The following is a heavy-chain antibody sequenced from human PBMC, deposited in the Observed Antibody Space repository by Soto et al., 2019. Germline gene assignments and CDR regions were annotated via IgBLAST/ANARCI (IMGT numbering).Heavy chain of an antibody. D-gene: IGHD2-15*01. J-gene: IGHJ4*02. CDR1: GFIFRDAW. CDR3: AAGSYFGY. V-gene: IGHV3-15*05. CDR2: VKSKSEGGTT. Sequence: GSLRLSCAASGFIFRDAWISWVRQAPGKGLEWSGRVKSKSEGGTTDYAALVKGRFTGSRDDSINTVSLQMDSLKMEDTAVYFCAAGSYFGYCGRRTLVAASS.